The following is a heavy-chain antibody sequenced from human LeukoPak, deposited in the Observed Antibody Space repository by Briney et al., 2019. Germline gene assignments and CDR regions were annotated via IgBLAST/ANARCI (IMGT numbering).Heavy chain of an antibody. V-gene: IGHV3-23*01. J-gene: IGHJ6*04. CDR2: ISGSGGST. CDR3: AKGVLCSSTSCYLLDV. CDR1: GFTFSSYA. D-gene: IGHD2-2*01. Sequence: GGSLRLFCAASGFTFSSYAMSWVRQAPGKGLEWVSAISGSGGSTYYADSVKGRSTISRDNSKNTLYLQMNSLRAEDTAVYYCAKGVLCSSTSCYLLDVWGKGTTVTVSS.